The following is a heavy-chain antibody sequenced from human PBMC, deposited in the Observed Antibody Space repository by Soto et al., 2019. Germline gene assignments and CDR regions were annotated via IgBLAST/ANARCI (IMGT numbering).Heavy chain of an antibody. V-gene: IGHV4-34*01. CDR3: ARENGSGSYWGY. J-gene: IGHJ4*02. CDR2: INHSGST. Sequence: QVQLQQWGAGLLKPSETLSLTCAVYGGSFSGYYWSWIRQPPGKGLEWIGEINHSGSTNYNPSLKSRVXXXXXXXXNQVSLKLSSVTAADTAVYYCARENGSGSYWGYWGQGTLVTVSS. CDR1: GGSFSGYY. D-gene: IGHD3-10*01.